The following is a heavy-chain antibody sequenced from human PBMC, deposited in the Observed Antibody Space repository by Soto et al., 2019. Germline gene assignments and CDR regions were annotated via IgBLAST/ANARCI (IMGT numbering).Heavy chain of an antibody. CDR1: GFSLSTTGVG. Sequence: SGPTLVNPTEALALTCTFSGFSLSTTGVGVGWIRQPPGKALEWLVFIYWDDDKRYSPSLKSRLTITKDTSKNQVVLTMTNMDPVDTATYYCARTYSGYDWGRGYRLYYFDYWGQGTLVTVSS. J-gene: IGHJ4*02. V-gene: IGHV2-5*02. D-gene: IGHD5-12*01. CDR2: IYWDDDK. CDR3: ARTYSGYDWGRGYRLYYFDY.